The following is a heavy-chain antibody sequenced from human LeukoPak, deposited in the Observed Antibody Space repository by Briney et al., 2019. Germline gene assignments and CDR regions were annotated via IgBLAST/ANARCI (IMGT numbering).Heavy chain of an antibody. J-gene: IGHJ4*02. Sequence: ASVTVSCKASGYTFTGYYMHWVRQAPGQGLEWMGWINPNSGDTNYAQKFQGRVTMTRDTSISTAYMELSRLRSDDTAVYYCARDFNWDTAMVDYWGQGTLVTVSS. D-gene: IGHD5-18*01. CDR3: ARDFNWDTAMVDY. CDR1: GYTFTGYY. V-gene: IGHV1-2*02. CDR2: INPNSGDT.